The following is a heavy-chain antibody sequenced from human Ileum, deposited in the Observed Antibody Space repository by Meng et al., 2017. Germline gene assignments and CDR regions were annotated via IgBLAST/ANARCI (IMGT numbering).Heavy chain of an antibody. CDR2: INTNTGNP. CDR1: GYIFTTYA. D-gene: IGHD4-17*01. J-gene: IGHJ4*02. V-gene: IGHV7-4-1*02. Sequence: VQLGQSGSELKKPGASVKVSCKASGYIFTTYAINWVRQAPGQGLEWMGWINTNTGNPTYAQGFTGRFVFSLDTSVNTAYLQISSLKAEDTAVYYCARVTGGDYGIEFAYWGQGTLVTASS. CDR3: ARVTGGDYGIEFAY.